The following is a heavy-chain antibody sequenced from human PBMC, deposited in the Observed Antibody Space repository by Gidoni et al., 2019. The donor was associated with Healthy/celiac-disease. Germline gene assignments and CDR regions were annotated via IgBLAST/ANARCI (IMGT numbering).Heavy chain of an antibody. J-gene: IGHJ4*02. CDR3: AKDLLVGVDIVATVYFDY. CDR2: ISWNSGSI. D-gene: IGHD5-12*01. CDR1: GFTFDDYA. Sequence: EVQLVESGGGLVQPGRSLRLSCAASGFTFDDYAMHWVRQAPGKGLEWVSGISWNSGSIGYADSVKGRFTISRDNAKNSLYLQMNSLRAEDTALYYCAKDLLVGVDIVATVYFDYWGQGTLVTVSS. V-gene: IGHV3-9*01.